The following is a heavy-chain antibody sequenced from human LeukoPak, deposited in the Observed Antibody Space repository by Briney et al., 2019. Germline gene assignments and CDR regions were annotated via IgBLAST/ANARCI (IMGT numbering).Heavy chain of an antibody. CDR2: MNPNSGNT. CDR3: ARTADCGGDCYSSYDP. Sequence: GESLKISCKGSGYSFTSYWIGWVRQATGQGLEWMGWMNPNSGNTGYAQKFQGRVTITRNTSISTAYMELSSLRSEDTAVYYCARTADCGGDCYSSYDPWGQGTLVTVSS. CDR1: GYSFTSYW. J-gene: IGHJ5*02. V-gene: IGHV1-8*03. D-gene: IGHD2-21*02.